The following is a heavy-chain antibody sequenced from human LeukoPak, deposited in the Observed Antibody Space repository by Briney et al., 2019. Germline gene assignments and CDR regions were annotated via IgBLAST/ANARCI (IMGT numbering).Heavy chain of an antibody. Sequence: SQTLSLTCTVSGGSISSGSHYWSWIRQPAGKGLEWIGRIYTSGGTNYNPSLKSRVTISVDMSKNQFSLKLSSVTAADTAVYFCASGTWGYDILTGYSSYFDYWGQGTLVTVSS. J-gene: IGHJ4*02. D-gene: IGHD3-9*01. CDR3: ASGTWGYDILTGYSSYFDY. CDR1: GGSISSGSHY. CDR2: IYTSGGT. V-gene: IGHV4-61*02.